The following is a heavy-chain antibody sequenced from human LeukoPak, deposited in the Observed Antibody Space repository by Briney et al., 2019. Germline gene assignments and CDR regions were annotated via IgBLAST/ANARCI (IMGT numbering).Heavy chain of an antibody. Sequence: ASVKVSCKASGYTFTSYGISWVRQAPGQGLEWMGWISAYNGNTNYAQKLQGRVTMTTDTSTSTAYMELRSLRSDDTAVYYCARENYYDSSGYYYGAYYYYMDVWGKGTTVTVSS. CDR1: GYTFTSYG. D-gene: IGHD3-22*01. CDR3: ARENYYDSSGYYYGAYYYYMDV. J-gene: IGHJ6*03. CDR2: ISAYNGNT. V-gene: IGHV1-18*01.